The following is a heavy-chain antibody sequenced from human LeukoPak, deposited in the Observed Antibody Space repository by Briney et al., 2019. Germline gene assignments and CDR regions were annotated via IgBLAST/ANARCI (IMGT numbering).Heavy chain of an antibody. V-gene: IGHV3-21*01. CDR2: ISSSGSYI. CDR1: GFTFSSYS. J-gene: IGHJ4*02. D-gene: IGHD1-26*01. CDR3: ARGSLLKGAFDY. Sequence: GGSLRLSCAASGFTFSSYSMNWVRQAPGKGLEWVSSISSSGSYIYYADSVKGRFTISRDNAHNSLYLRMTSLRAEDTAVYYCARGSLLKGAFDYWGQGILVTVSS.